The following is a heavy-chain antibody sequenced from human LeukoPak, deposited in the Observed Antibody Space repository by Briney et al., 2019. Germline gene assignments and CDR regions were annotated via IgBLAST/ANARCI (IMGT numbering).Heavy chain of an antibody. V-gene: IGHV3-30*02. J-gene: IGHJ4*02. D-gene: IGHD3-9*01. CDR1: GFTFSSYG. CDR2: IRYDGSNK. Sequence: GGSLRLSCAASGFTFSSYGMHWVRQAPGKGLEWVAFIRYDGSNKYYADSVKGRFTISRDNSKNTLYLHVNGLRPEDTAVYYCAKEADDWYPRPFDYWGQGTLVTVSS. CDR3: AKEADDWYPRPFDY.